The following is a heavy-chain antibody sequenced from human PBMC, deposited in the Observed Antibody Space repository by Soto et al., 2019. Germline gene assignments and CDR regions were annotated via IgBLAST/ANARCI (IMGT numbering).Heavy chain of an antibody. CDR3: AREGRGAAAGTNTIYYYYAMDV. CDR1: GFTFSSYA. J-gene: IGHJ6*02. CDR2: ISYDGSNK. D-gene: IGHD6-13*01. Sequence: PVGSLRLSCAAPGFTFSSYAMHWFRVAPGKGLERVAVISYDGSNKYYADSLKGRFTISRDNSKNTLYLQMNSLRAEDTAVYYCAREGRGAAAGTNTIYYYYAMDVWGQGTTVTVS. V-gene: IGHV3-30*19.